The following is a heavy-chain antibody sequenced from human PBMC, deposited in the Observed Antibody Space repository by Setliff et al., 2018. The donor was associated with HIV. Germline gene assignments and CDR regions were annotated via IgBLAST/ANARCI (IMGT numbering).Heavy chain of an antibody. Sequence: SVKVSCKASGGPFSSYSITWVRQAPGQGLGWMGRIIPMFSIPNYSQRFQGRVTITADRSTNTVYMELSSLRSDDTAVYYCARVGRSVTGPWGQGTLVTVSS. CDR3: ARVGRSVTGP. CDR2: IIPMFSIP. J-gene: IGHJ5*02. V-gene: IGHV1-69*04. CDR1: GGPFSSYS. D-gene: IGHD6-19*01.